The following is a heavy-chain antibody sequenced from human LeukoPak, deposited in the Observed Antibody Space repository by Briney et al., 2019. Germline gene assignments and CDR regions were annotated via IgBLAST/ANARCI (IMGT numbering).Heavy chain of an antibody. CDR1: GGSISSGSYY. V-gene: IGHV4-61*02. CDR3: ARGGYCSSTSCKYSLGHYYYYMDV. D-gene: IGHD2-2*01. Sequence: SETLSLTCTVSGGSISSGSYYWSWIRQPAGKGLEWIGRIYTSGSTNYNPSLKSRVTISVDTSKNQFSLKLSSVTAADTAVYYCARGGYCSSTSCKYSLGHYYYYMDVWGKGTTVTISS. CDR2: IYTSGST. J-gene: IGHJ6*03.